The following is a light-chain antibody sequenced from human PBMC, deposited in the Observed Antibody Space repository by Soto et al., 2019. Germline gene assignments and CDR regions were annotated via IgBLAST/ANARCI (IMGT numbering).Light chain of an antibody. CDR3: QQYDNWWT. CDR2: GAS. Sequence: EIVMTQSPATLSVSPGERATLSCRASQSVSSRLAWYQKKPGQAPRLLIYGASTRATGIPARFSGSGSGTEFTLSISSLQSEDSAVYYCQQYDNWWTLGQGTKVDIK. CDR1: QSVSSR. V-gene: IGKV3-15*01. J-gene: IGKJ1*01.